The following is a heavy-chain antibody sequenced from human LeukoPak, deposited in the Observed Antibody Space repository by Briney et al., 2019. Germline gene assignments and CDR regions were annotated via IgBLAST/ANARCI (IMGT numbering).Heavy chain of an antibody. V-gene: IGHV3-30-3*02. CDR2: ISYDGSNK. CDR1: GFTFSSYA. J-gene: IGHJ4*02. D-gene: IGHD1-26*01. CDR3: AKRGRNDY. Sequence: GGSLRLSCAASGFTFSSYAMHWVRQAPGKGLEWVAVISYDGSNKYYADSVKGRFTISRDNSKNTLYLQMNSLRAEDTAVYYCAKRGRNDYWGQGTLVTVSS.